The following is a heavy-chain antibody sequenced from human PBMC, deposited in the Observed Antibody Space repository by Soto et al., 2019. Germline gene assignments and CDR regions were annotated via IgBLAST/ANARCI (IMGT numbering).Heavy chain of an antibody. D-gene: IGHD3-9*01. Sequence: VQLVESGGGVVQPGRSLRLSCAASGFTFSSYAMHWVRQAPGKGLEWVAVISYDGSNKYYADSVKGRFTISRDNSKNTLYLQMNSLRAEDTAVYYCARDGALRYFDWFFDYWGQGTLVTVSS. V-gene: IGHV3-30-3*01. CDR2: ISYDGSNK. J-gene: IGHJ4*02. CDR3: ARDGALRYFDWFFDY. CDR1: GFTFSSYA.